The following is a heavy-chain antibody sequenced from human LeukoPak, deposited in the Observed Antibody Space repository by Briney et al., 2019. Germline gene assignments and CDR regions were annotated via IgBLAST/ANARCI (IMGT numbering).Heavy chain of an antibody. D-gene: IGHD3-16*01. CDR3: GGGVLHGGGNWFDP. CDR2: INPNSGGT. CDR1: GYTFTGYY. Sequence: ASLKASSKTSGYTFTGYYMHWLPQAPGQRLECIGRINPNSGGTYYAQKFRSRVTMTRGTSISTAYMGLARLLSDDTAVYYCGGGVLHGGGNWFDPWGQGTLVTVSS. V-gene: IGHV1-2*06. J-gene: IGHJ5*02.